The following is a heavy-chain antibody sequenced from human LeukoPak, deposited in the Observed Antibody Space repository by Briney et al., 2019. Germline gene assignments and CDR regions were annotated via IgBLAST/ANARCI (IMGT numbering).Heavy chain of an antibody. V-gene: IGHV2-5*01. CDR3: AHRRSDYGDLFDAFDI. Sequence: ESGPTLVKPTQTLTLTCTFSGFSLSTGGVGVGWIRQPPGKALEWLALIYWNDDKRYSPSLKSRLTITKDTSKNQVVLTMTNMDPVDTATYYCAHRRSDYGDLFDAFDIWGQGTMVTVSS. CDR2: IYWNDDK. J-gene: IGHJ3*02. CDR1: GFSLSTGGVG. D-gene: IGHD4-17*01.